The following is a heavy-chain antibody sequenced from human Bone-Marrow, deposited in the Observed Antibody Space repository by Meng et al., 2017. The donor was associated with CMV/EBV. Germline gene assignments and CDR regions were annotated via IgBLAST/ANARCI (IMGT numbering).Heavy chain of an antibody. J-gene: IGHJ4*02. CDR2: IIPILGIA. V-gene: IGHV1-69*04. D-gene: IGHD3-22*01. CDR1: GGTFSSYT. CDR3: ARDHEGMDTAMVTQYYYDSSTDY. Sequence: SVKVSCKASGGTFSSYTISWVRQAPGQGLEWMGRIIPILGIANYAQKFQGRVTITADKSTSTAYMELSSLRSEDTAVYYCARDHEGMDTAMVTQYYYDSSTDYWGQGTLVTVSS.